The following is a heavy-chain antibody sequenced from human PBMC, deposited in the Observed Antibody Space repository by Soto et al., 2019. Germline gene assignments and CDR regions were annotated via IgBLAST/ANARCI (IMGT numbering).Heavy chain of an antibody. D-gene: IGHD6-13*01. J-gene: IGHJ5*02. CDR1: GFTFSSYG. V-gene: IGHV3-33*01. Sequence: PGGSLRLSCAASGFTFSSYGMHWVRQAPGKGLEWVAVIWYDGSNKYYADSVKGRFTISRDNSKNTLYLQMNSLRAEDTAVYYCARDLGGLDQQLVGWFDPWGQGTLVTVSS. CDR2: IWYDGSNK. CDR3: ARDLGGLDQQLVGWFDP.